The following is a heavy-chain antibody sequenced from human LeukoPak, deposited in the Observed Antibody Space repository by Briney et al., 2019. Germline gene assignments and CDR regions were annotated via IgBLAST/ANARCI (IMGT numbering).Heavy chain of an antibody. D-gene: IGHD3-22*01. CDR3: ARDWYYYDSSGYYTYYYYMDV. J-gene: IGHJ6*03. V-gene: IGHV1-2*02. CDR1: GYTFTSYG. Sequence: ASVKVSCKASGYTFTSYGISWVRQAPGQGLEWMGWINPNSGGTNYAQKFQGRVTMTRDTSISTAYMELSRLRSDDTAVYYCARDWYYYDSSGYYTYYYYMDVWGKGTTVTISS. CDR2: INPNSGGT.